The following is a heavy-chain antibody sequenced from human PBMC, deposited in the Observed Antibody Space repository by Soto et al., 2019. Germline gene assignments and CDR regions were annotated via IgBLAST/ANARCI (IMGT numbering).Heavy chain of an antibody. V-gene: IGHV4-4*09. CDR3: ARSAYNSYGGNSFDN. D-gene: IGHD5-18*01. J-gene: IGHJ4*02. CDR2: ISDSGEV. Sequence: SETLSLTCAVSGGSVSSYYWSWIREAPGRGLEWIGYISDSGEVYYNPSLKSRVSISIDTSEGRFSLELSSVTAADTAVYYCARSAYNSYGGNSFDNGGQGTLVTVSS. CDR1: GGSVSSYY.